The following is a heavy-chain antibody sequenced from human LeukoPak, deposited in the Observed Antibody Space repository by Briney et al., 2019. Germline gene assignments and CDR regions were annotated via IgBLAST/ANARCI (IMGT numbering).Heavy chain of an antibody. D-gene: IGHD3-22*01. J-gene: IGHJ4*01. CDR2: IEQDGSEK. CDR1: GFTFSSYW. CDR3: ARASQNGYYDSSGYAAPFDY. V-gene: IGHV3-7*01. Sequence: QAGGSLRLSCAASGFTFSSYWMSWVRQAPGKGLEWVANIEQDGSEKYYVDSVKGRFTISSDNTKNSLYLQMNSLRAEDTAVYYCARASQNGYYDSSGYAAPFDYWGQGTLVTVSS.